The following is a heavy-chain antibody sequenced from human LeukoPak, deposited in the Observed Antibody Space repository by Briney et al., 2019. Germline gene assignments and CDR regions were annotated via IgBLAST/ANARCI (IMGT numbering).Heavy chain of an antibody. CDR3: ARVQKGVAAAGTGGGWFES. J-gene: IGHJ5*01. D-gene: IGHD6-13*01. V-gene: IGHV3-11*01. CDR2: ISGGGTII. CDR1: GFTFGDYY. Sequence: KPGGSLRLSCAVSGFTFGDYYMSWIRQAPGKGLEWISYISGGGTIIYYADSVRGQFTISRDNAKKLLYLQMNSLRAEDTAVYYCARVQKGVAAAGTGGGWFESWGQGTLVTVS.